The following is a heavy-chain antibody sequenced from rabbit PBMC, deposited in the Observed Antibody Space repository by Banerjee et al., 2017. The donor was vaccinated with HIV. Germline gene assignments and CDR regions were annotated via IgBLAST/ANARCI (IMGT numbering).Heavy chain of an antibody. D-gene: IGHD8-1*01. Sequence: QQQLEESGGDLVKPGASLTLTCTASGFSFSSGYWICWVRQAPGKGLEWIACIYAGSSVNTYYASWAKGRFTISKTSSTTVTLQMTSLTAADTATYFCARDRAGGSYYFNLWGQGTLVTVS. CDR2: IYAGSSVNT. V-gene: IGHV1S45*01. CDR3: ARDRAGGSYYFNL. J-gene: IGHJ4*01. CDR1: GFSFSSGYW.